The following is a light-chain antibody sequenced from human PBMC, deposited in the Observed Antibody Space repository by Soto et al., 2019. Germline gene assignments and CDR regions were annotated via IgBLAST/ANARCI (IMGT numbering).Light chain of an antibody. Sequence: EIVLTQSPGTLSLSPGERATLSCRASQSVSSSYLAWYQQKPGQAPRLLIYGASSRATGITDRFSGSGSGTDFTLTISRMEPEDFAVYYCQQCGSTPQTFGQGTTVEI. CDR1: QSVSSSY. V-gene: IGKV3-20*01. J-gene: IGKJ1*01. CDR2: GAS. CDR3: QQCGSTPQT.